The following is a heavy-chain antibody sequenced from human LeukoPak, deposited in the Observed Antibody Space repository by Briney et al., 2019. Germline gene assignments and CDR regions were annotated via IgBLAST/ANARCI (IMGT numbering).Heavy chain of an antibody. D-gene: IGHD6-19*01. CDR3: ARFPSISGWFDY. CDR2: ISSSGSTI. J-gene: IGHJ4*02. V-gene: IGHV3-11*04. CDR1: GFTFSDYY. Sequence: GGSLRLSCAASGFTFSDYYMSWIRQAPGRGLEWVSYISSSGSTIYYADSVKGRFTISRDNAKNSLYLQMNSLRAEDTAGYYCARFPSISGWFDYWGQGTLVTVSS.